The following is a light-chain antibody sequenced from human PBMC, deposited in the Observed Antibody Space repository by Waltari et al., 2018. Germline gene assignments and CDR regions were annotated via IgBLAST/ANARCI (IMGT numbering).Light chain of an antibody. CDR1: QSLENSADYTS. CDR2: QVS. Sequence: DVVVTQSQLALPVTLGQPASITCRTSQSLENSADYTSLNWFHQRPGQSPRRLIYQVSKRYAGVPDRFSGSGSGTDYTLTISSVEAEDVGVYYCKQCTHLPRTFGQGTKVDIK. V-gene: IGKV2-30*01. J-gene: IGKJ1*01. CDR3: KQCTHLPRT.